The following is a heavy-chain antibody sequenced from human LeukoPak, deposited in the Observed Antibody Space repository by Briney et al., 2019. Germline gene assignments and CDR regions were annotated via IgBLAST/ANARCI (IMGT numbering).Heavy chain of an antibody. CDR1: GYTFTDYY. J-gene: IGHJ4*02. D-gene: IGHD3-22*01. CDR2: MDPKSGEA. CDR3: ALEVYYSDNSAFDY. Sequence: ASVKVSCKASGYTFTDYYMHWVRQDPGQGLEWMGWMDPKSGEANHAQKFRGRVIMTRDTSINTAYMELSRLRSDDTAVYYCALEVYYSDNSAFDYWGQGTLVTVSS. V-gene: IGHV1-2*02.